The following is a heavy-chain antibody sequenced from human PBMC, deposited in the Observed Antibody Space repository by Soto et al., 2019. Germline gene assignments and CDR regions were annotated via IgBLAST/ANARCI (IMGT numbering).Heavy chain of an antibody. D-gene: IGHD6-6*01. CDR3: AREGGFWYSSSPASSHLDY. Sequence: QVQLVESGGGVVQPGRSLILSCSASRFTFSRYGMHWVRQAPGKGLEWVAGIWYDGSNKYYADSVKGRFTISRDNSKNALYLQMNSLRAEDTAVYYCAREGGFWYSSSPASSHLDYWGQGTLVTVSS. V-gene: IGHV3-33*01. CDR1: RFTFSRYG. CDR2: IWYDGSNK. J-gene: IGHJ4*02.